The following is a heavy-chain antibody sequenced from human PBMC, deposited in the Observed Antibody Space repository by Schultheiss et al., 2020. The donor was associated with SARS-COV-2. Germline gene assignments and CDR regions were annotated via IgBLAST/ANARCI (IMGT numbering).Heavy chain of an antibody. CDR3: ATDLGPSPHFDS. CDR2: VNPSGDFT. Sequence: ASVKVSCKASGYTFTNYFIHWVRQAPGQGLEWMGIVNPSGDFTSYAQKFQGRVTLTRDTSTSTVYMELNSLKSEDTAIYYCATDLGPSPHFDSWGQGTLVTVSS. D-gene: IGHD3-16*01. V-gene: IGHV1-46*01. CDR1: GYTFTNYF. J-gene: IGHJ4*02.